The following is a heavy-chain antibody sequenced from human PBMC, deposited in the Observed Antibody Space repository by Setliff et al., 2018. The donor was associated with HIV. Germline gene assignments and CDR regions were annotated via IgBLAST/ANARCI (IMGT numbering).Heavy chain of an antibody. CDR2: ISASATYI. CDR3: ARDRRYYYGSGSYAAET. V-gene: IGHV3-21*01. J-gene: IGHJ5*02. CDR1: GFTFSNYS. D-gene: IGHD3-10*01. Sequence: PGGSLRLSCAASGFTFSNYSMNWVRQTPGKGLEWVSSISASATYIYYADSVKGRFTISRDNAENSLYLQMNSLRAEDTAVYYCARDRRYYYGSGSYAAETWGQGTLVTVSS.